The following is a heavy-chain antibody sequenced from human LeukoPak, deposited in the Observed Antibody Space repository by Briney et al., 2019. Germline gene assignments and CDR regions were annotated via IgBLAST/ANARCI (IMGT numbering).Heavy chain of an antibody. D-gene: IGHD3-9*01. CDR1: GFTFSDYY. V-gene: IGHV3-11*04. Sequence: GGSLRLSCAASGFTFSDYYMTWIRQAPGKGLEWLSYIDSSGDVIYYADSVKGRFTISRDNSKNTLYLQMNSLRAEDTAVYYCAKDRWLRYFDSMDVWGQGTTVTVSS. CDR2: IDSSGDVI. J-gene: IGHJ6*02. CDR3: AKDRWLRYFDSMDV.